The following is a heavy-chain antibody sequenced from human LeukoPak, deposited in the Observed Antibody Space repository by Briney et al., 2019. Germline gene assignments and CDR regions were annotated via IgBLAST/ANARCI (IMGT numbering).Heavy chain of an antibody. D-gene: IGHD6-13*01. CDR1: GGSISDGDW. J-gene: IGHJ2*01. V-gene: IGHV4-4*02. CDR3: APAYSSSWSRDWYFDL. CDR2: IHHSGIT. Sequence: SETLSLTCGVSGGSISDGDWWSWVRQPPGKGLEWIGEIHHSGITNYNPSLKSQVTISVDKSKNQFSLKLSSVTAADTAVYYCAPAYSSSWSRDWYFDLWGRGTLATVSS.